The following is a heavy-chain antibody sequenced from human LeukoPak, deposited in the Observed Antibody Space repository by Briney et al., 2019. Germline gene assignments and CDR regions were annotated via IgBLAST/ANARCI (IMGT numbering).Heavy chain of an antibody. CDR3: ARDGSEMATITFDY. D-gene: IGHD5-24*01. V-gene: IGHV1-2*02. CDR2: INPNSGGT. Sequence: VASVKVSCKASGYTFTVYYMHWVRQAPGQGLERMGWINPNSGGTNYAQKFQGRVTMTRDTSISTAYMELSRLRSDDTAVYYCARDGSEMATITFDYWGQGTPVTVSS. CDR1: GYTFTVYY. J-gene: IGHJ4*02.